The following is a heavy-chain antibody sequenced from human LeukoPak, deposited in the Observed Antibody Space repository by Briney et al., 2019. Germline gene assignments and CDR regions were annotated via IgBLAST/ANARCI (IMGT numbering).Heavy chain of an antibody. V-gene: IGHV3-7*01. J-gene: IGHJ6*03. CDR1: GFTFSSYW. CDR3: ARDEKSYGSGSSSYYYYYMDV. D-gene: IGHD3-10*01. CDR2: IKQDGSEK. Sequence: PGGSLRLSCAASGFTFSSYWMSWVRQAPGTGLEWVANIKQDGSEKYYVDSVKGRFTISRDNAKNSLYLQMNSLRAEDAAVYHCARDEKSYGSGSSSYYYYYMDVWGKGTTVTISS.